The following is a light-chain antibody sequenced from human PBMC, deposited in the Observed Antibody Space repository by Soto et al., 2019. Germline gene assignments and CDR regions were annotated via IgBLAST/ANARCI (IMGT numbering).Light chain of an antibody. CDR2: DVS. V-gene: IGLV2-14*03. J-gene: IGLJ2*01. Sequence: QSALTPPASVSGSPGQSITISCTGTSSDVGAYNYVSWYQHHPGKAPKLMIYDVSNRPSGVSNRFSGSKSGNTASLTISGLQAEDEADYYCNSFTTSSTLVFGGGTQLTVL. CDR3: NSFTTSSTLV. CDR1: SSDVGAYNY.